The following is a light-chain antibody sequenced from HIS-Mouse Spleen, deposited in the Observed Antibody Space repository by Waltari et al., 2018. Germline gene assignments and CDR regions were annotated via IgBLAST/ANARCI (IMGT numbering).Light chain of an antibody. J-gene: IGLJ3*02. V-gene: IGLV3-27*01. CDR3: YSAADNNRV. CDR1: VLAKKY. CDR2: KDS. Sequence: SYELTQPSSVSVSPGQTARITCSGDVLAKKYARWFQQKPGKAPVLVIDKDSERPSGIPARFSGSSSGTTVTLTISGAQVEDEADYYCYSAADNNRVFGGGTKLTVL.